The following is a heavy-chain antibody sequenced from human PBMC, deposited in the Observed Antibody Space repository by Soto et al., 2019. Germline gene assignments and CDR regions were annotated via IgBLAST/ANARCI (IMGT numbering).Heavy chain of an antibody. Sequence: ASVKVSCKASGYTFTTYDISWVRQAPGQGLEWMGRISTYNGNTNYPQSLQGRLTMTTDTSTTTAYMELRSLRSEDTAVYYCARASYCSGGSRLFDYWG. V-gene: IGHV1-18*01. CDR3: ARASYCSGGSRLFDY. D-gene: IGHD2-15*01. CDR1: GYTFTTYD. CDR2: ISTYNGNT. J-gene: IGHJ4*01.